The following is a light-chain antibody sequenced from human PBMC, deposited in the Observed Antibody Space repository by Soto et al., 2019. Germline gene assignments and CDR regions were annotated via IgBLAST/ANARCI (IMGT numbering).Light chain of an antibody. Sequence: QSVLTQPPSVSGAPGQRVTISCTGSSSNIGAGYDVHWYQRLPGSAPKLLIYGNINRPSGVPDRFSGSKSGTSASLAITGLQAEDEADYYCLSYDSSLSAWVFGGGTKVTVL. V-gene: IGLV1-40*01. J-gene: IGLJ3*02. CDR2: GNI. CDR3: LSYDSSLSAWV. CDR1: SSNIGAGYD.